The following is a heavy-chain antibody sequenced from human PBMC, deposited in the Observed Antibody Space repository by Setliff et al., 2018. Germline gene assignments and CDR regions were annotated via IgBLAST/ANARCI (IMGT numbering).Heavy chain of an antibody. CDR1: GGSMITNDYF. Sequence: SETLSLTCTVSGGSMITNDYFWGWIRQPPGTGLEWIGYVYYSGTANYSPSLRSRLTISVDTSKNQFSLKLRSVTAADTAVYYCARGGTFRYFDFWGQGAPVTVSS. CDR2: VYYSGTA. J-gene: IGHJ4*02. CDR3: ARGGTFRYFDF. V-gene: IGHV4-61*08. D-gene: IGHD5-12*01.